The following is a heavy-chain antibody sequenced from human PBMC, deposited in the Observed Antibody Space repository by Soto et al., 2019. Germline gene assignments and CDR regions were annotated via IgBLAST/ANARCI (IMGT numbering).Heavy chain of an antibody. D-gene: IGHD2-15*01. V-gene: IGHV1-8*01. Sequence: QVQLVQSGAEVKKPGASVKVSCKASGYTFTSYDINWVRQAAGQGLEWIGWMNPNRGKAVYAQKFQGRVTMAGNTSISTAYMELSSLRSDDTAVYFCARGLVVVSATYWYFDLWGRGTLVTVSS. CDR3: ARGLVVVSATYWYFDL. CDR2: MNPNRGKA. J-gene: IGHJ2*01. CDR1: GYTFTSYD.